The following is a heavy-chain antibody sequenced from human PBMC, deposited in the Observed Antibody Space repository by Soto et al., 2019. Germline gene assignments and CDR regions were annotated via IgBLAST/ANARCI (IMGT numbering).Heavy chain of an antibody. CDR1: GGSINSGDYH. J-gene: IGHJ5*02. V-gene: IGHV4-30-4*01. Sequence: SETLSLTCTVSGGSINSGDYHWTWIRQSPGKGLEWIGAIYYSASTYYNPSLVSRIHMSVDTSKNQFSLKLTSVTAADTAVYYCVRSLGWLQYSWFDPWGQGIPVTVSS. CDR2: IYYSAST. D-gene: IGHD3-16*01. CDR3: VRSLGWLQYSWFDP.